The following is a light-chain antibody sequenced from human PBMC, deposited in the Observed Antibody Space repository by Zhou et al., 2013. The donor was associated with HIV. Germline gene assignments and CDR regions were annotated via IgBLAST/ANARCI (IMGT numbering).Light chain of an antibody. V-gene: IGKV3-15*01. Sequence: EIVMTQSPGTLSVSPGERATLSCRASQSVRSNLAWYQQKPGQAPRLLIYGASTRATGVPARFTGSGSGTEFTLTISSLQSEDFAVYYCHQYARSPYTFGQGTKLEV. J-gene: IGKJ2*01. CDR2: GAS. CDR3: HQYARSPYT. CDR1: QSVRSN.